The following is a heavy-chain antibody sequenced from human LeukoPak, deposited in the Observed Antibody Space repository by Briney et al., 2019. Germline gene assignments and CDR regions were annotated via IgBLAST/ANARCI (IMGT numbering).Heavy chain of an antibody. CDR3: ARGFYGAGSHFDY. CDR2: IFHTGHT. CDR1: GGSISSGDFP. Sequence: SQTLSLTCAVSGGSISSGDFPWSWNRQPPGKGLEWLGYIFHTGHTSYNPSLKSRVTISVDMSKNQLSLSLTSVTAADTAVYYCARGFYGAGSHFDYWGQGTLVTVSS. V-gene: IGHV4-30-2*01. J-gene: IGHJ4*02. D-gene: IGHD3-10*01.